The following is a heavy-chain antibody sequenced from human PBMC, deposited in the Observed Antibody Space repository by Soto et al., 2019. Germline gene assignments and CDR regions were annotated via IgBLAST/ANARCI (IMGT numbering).Heavy chain of an antibody. D-gene: IGHD4-4*01. CDR2: ISYDGSNK. Sequence: PGGSLRLSCAASGFTFSSYGMHWVRQAPGKXLEWVAVISYDGSNKYYADSVKGRFTISRDNSKNTLYLQMNSLRAEDTAVYYCAKDHSPTTATYYYYGMDVWGQGTTVTVSS. CDR3: AKDHSPTTATYYYYGMDV. J-gene: IGHJ6*02. CDR1: GFTFSSYG. V-gene: IGHV3-30*18.